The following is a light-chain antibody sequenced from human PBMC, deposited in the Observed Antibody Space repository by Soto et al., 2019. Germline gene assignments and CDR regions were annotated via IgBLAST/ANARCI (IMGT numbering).Light chain of an antibody. V-gene: IGKV1-5*03. CDR2: KTS. CDR3: QQYSSYSMYT. Sequence: DIQMTQSPSTLSASVGDRVTITCRASQTINNWLAWYQQKPGKAPKLLIYKTSSLQSGVPSRFSGSGSGTEFTLTISCLQPDDFATYYCQQYSSYSMYTFGQGTKLEIK. J-gene: IGKJ2*01. CDR1: QTINNW.